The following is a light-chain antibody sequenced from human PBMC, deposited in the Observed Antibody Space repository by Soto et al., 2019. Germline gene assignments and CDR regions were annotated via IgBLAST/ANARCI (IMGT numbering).Light chain of an antibody. CDR1: QGISTY. CDR2: AAS. J-gene: IGKJ1*01. V-gene: IGKV1-39*01. CDR3: QQSYSTPQT. Sequence: DIQMTQSPSSLSASVVDRVTITCRASQGISTYLNCYQQKPGKAPKLLIYAASSLQSGVPSRFSGSGSGTDFTLTIRSLQPEDFATYYCQQSYSTPQTFGQGTKVDNQ.